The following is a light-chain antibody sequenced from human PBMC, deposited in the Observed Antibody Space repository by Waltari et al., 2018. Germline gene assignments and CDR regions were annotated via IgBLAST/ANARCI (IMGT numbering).Light chain of an antibody. CDR1: SSDVGAYDY. J-gene: IGLJ1*01. CDR3: SSYTASRHYV. CDR2: DVS. Sequence: QSALTQPASVSGSPGQSITISCTGTSSDVGAYDYVSWYQQYPGKAPQLVIHDVSSRPSGTSDRFSGSKSGNTASLSISGLQADDEADYYCSSYTASRHYVFGTGTKVTVL. V-gene: IGLV2-14*03.